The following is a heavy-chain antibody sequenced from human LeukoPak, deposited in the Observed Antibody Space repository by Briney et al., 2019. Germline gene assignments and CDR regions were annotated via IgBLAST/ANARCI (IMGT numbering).Heavy chain of an antibody. CDR1: GYTFTAYY. J-gene: IGHJ1*01. CDR2: ISAYNGNT. V-gene: IGHV1-18*04. Sequence: GASVNVSCKASGYTFTAYYVHWVRQAPGQGLEWMGWISAYNGNTNYAQKLQGRVTMTTDTSTSTAYMELRSLRSDDTAVYYCARVDSSGYYYEYFQHWGQGTLVTVSS. CDR3: ARVDSSGYYYEYFQH. D-gene: IGHD3-22*01.